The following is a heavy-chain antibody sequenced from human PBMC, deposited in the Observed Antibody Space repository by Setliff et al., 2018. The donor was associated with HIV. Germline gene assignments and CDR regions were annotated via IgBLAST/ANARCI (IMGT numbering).Heavy chain of an antibody. CDR3: ANSVTDASYWYFIH. Sequence: ASLKVSCKASGFIFTNYGIHWVRQAPGHSLGWMGFINSGTGNTIYSQKFQGRVTFSRDTSASTAYMELSSLRSEDTAVYYCANSVTDASYWYFIHWGRGSPVTVSS. J-gene: IGHJ2*01. V-gene: IGHV1-3*01. CDR2: INSGTGNT. CDR1: GFIFTNYG. D-gene: IGHD4-17*01.